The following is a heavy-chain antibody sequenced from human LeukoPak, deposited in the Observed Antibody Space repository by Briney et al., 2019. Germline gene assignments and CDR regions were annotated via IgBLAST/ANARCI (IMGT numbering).Heavy chain of an antibody. Sequence: GGSLRLSCAASGFTFSSYSMNWVRQAPGKGLEWVSSISSSSYIYYADSVKGRFTISRDNAKNSLYLQMNSLGAEDTAVYYCAIDGVWGEILVVIPFDIWGQGTMVTVSS. D-gene: IGHD3-22*01. J-gene: IGHJ3*02. CDR3: AIDGVWGEILVVIPFDI. V-gene: IGHV3-21*01. CDR1: GFTFSSYS. CDR2: ISSSSYI.